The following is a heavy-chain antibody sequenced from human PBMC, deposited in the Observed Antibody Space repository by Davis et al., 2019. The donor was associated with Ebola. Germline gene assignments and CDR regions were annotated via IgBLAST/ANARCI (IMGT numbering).Heavy chain of an antibody. CDR3: ARRSYSSSLIGS. Sequence: SETLSLTCTVSGGSISTTSYYWGWIRQPPGKGLEWIGSIFYTGSTFYNPSLKSRVSISVDTSKNQFSLKLSSVTAADTAVYFCARRSYSSSLIGSWGQGSLVTVSS. CDR1: GGSISTTSYY. J-gene: IGHJ4*02. CDR2: IFYTGST. D-gene: IGHD6-13*01. V-gene: IGHV4-39*01.